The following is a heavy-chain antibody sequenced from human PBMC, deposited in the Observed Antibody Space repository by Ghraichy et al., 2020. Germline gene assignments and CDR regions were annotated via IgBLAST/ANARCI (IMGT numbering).Heavy chain of an antibody. Sequence: GGSLRLSCAASGFTFSSYSMNWVRQAPGKGLEWVSYISSSSSTIYYADSVKGRFTISRDNAKNSLYLTINSLRAESTAVYYCARGGNHYYPSPYYYFDYWGQGTLVTVSS. CDR1: GFTFSSYS. CDR3: ARGGNHYYPSPYYYFDY. D-gene: IGHD1-14*01. J-gene: IGHJ4*02. CDR2: ISSSSSTI. V-gene: IGHV3-48*01.